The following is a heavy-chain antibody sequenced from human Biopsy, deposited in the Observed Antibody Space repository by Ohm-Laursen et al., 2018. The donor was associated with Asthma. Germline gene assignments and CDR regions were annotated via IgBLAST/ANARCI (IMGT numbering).Heavy chain of an antibody. CDR1: GDSFTYPGYY. J-gene: IGHJ4*02. CDR3: AGFCSGGNCPDH. CDR2: IYYSGSA. Sequence: TLSLTCSVSGDSFTYPGYYWSWVRQLPGRGLEWIGYIYYSGSAYYNPSLKSRISMSVDMSKKQFSLEVRSVTAADTAVYYCAGFCSGGNCPDHWGQGTLVTVSS. D-gene: IGHD2-15*01. V-gene: IGHV4-31*03.